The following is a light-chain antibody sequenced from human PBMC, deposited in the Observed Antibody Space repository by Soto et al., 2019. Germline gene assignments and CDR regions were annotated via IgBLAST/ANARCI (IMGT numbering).Light chain of an antibody. Sequence: DIQMTQSPSTLSASVGDRVTITCRASQSISTWLAWYQQKPGKAPKLLIYDASTLQSGVPSRFSGSGSGTELTLTITNLQPDDFATYYCQQYNSSPTFGQGNKVEVK. CDR1: QSISTW. V-gene: IGKV1-5*01. CDR3: QQYNSSPT. J-gene: IGKJ1*01. CDR2: DAS.